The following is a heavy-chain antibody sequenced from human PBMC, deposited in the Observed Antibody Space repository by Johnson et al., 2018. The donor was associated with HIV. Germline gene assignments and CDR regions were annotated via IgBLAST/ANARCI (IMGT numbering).Heavy chain of an antibody. CDR2: MLYDGSNK. Sequence: QVQLVESGGGVVQPGRSLRLSCAASGFTFSSYGMHWVRQAPGKGLEWVAVMLYDGSNKYYADSVKGRFTISRDNSQNKLYLQTNSLRAEDTALYYCAKQQLVPDDAFDIWGQGTMVTVSS. CDR1: GFTFSSYG. D-gene: IGHD6-6*01. J-gene: IGHJ3*02. CDR3: AKQQLVPDDAFDI. V-gene: IGHV3-30*19.